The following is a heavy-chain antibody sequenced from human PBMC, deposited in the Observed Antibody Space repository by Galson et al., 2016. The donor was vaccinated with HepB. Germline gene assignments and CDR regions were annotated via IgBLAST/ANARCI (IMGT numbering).Heavy chain of an antibody. J-gene: IGHJ6*02. CDR1: GFTFNSYW. Sequence: SLRLSCAASGFTFNSYWMSWVRQAPGKGLEWLANINQGGSDRKYVDSVMGRFTLSRDNAKNSLYLQMNSLTTEDTAVYYCARGPTLIFGVDIWGMDVWGQGTTVTVSS. CDR3: ARGPTLIFGVDIWGMDV. V-gene: IGHV3-7*01. CDR2: INQGGSDR. D-gene: IGHD3-3*01.